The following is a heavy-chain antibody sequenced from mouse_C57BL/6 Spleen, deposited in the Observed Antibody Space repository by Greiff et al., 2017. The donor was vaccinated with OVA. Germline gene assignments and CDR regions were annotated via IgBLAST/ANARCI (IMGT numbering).Heavy chain of an antibody. J-gene: IGHJ4*01. CDR2: IHPNSGST. V-gene: IGHV1-64*01. Sequence: VQLQQPGAELVKPGASVKLSCKASGYTFTSYWMHWVKQRPGQGLEWIGMIHPNSGSTNYNEKFKSKATLTVDKSSSTAYMQLSSLTSEDSAVYYCAKRTSYDYDDAMDYWGQGTSVTVSS. CDR3: AKRTSYDYDDAMDY. D-gene: IGHD2-4*01. CDR1: GYTFTSYW.